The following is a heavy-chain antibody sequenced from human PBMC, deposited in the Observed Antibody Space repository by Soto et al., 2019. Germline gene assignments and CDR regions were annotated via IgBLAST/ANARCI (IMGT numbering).Heavy chain of an antibody. Sequence: SVKVSCKASGGTFSSYAISWVRQAPGQGLEWMGGIIPIFGTANYAQKFQGRVTITADESTSTAYMELSSLRSEDTAVYYCELVWYSSSSSSDYWGQGTLVTVSS. V-gene: IGHV1-69*13. CDR3: ELVWYSSSSSSDY. CDR2: IIPIFGTA. CDR1: GGTFSSYA. D-gene: IGHD6-6*01. J-gene: IGHJ4*02.